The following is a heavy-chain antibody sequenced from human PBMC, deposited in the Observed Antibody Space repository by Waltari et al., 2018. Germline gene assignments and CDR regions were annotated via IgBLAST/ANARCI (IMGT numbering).Heavy chain of an antibody. Sequence: QVQMVESGGGVVHPGGSLRLSCAASGFTFRYPAMHGVRQVPGKGLEGVAGISYDGSDEYYADSVRGRFTISRDDSKDTVNLQMNSLRPEDTAVYYCARDGPLQIQSWYSFDYWGQGTLVTVSS. CDR2: ISYDGSDE. D-gene: IGHD5-18*01. CDR1: GFTFRYPA. CDR3: ARDGPLQIQSWYSFDY. V-gene: IGHV3-30*07. J-gene: IGHJ4*02.